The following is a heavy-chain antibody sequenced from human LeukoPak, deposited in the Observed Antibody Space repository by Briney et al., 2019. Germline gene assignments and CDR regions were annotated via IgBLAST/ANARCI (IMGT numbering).Heavy chain of an antibody. J-gene: IGHJ3*02. Sequence: SETLSLTCTVSGGSISTYYWNWIRQAPGKGLEWIGYVYSIGRTNSNPTLRSRVTISVDTSKNQFSLRLTSVTAADTAVYYCAREHSVGGGLDALDMWGQGTMVTVSS. CDR1: GGSISTYY. CDR2: VYSIGRT. CDR3: AREHSVGGGLDALDM. V-gene: IGHV4-59*01. D-gene: IGHD3-16*01.